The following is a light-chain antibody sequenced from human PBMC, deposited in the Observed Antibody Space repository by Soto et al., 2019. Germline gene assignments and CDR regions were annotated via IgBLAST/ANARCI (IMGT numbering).Light chain of an antibody. CDR3: CSYAGSYTWV. J-gene: IGLJ2*01. CDR2: DVS. Sequence: QSALTQPRSVSGSPGQSVTISCTGTSSDVGGYNYVSWYQQHPGKAPKLMIYDVSKRPSGVPDRFSGSKSGNTASLTISGLQAEDEDEYYCCSYAGSYTWVFGGGTKLTVL. CDR1: SSDVGGYNY. V-gene: IGLV2-11*01.